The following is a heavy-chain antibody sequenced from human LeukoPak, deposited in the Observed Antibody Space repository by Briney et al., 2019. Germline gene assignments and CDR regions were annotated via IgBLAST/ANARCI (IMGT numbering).Heavy chain of an antibody. V-gene: IGHV3-74*01. D-gene: IGHD6-13*01. Sequence: PGGSLRLPCTASRYTFRKYCMLGARQAPGKGRVGVTHINCEGSSRKYSDSVNGRFTISRDNAKHALHLQMNSLSAEHTAVYYCASASSHRIAAGGDYWGQGTLVTVSS. J-gene: IGHJ4*02. CDR3: ASASSHRIAAGGDY. CDR2: INCEGSSR. CDR1: RYTFRKYC.